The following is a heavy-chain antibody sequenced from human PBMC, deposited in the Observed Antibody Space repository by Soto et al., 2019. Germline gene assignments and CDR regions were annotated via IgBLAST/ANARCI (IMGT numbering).Heavy chain of an antibody. CDR2: IYSGGST. D-gene: IGHD3-10*01. Sequence: GGSLRLSCAASGFTVISNYMIFFRHSPVKGLEWVSVIYSGGSTYYADSVKGRFTISRDNSKSTLYLQMNSLRAEDTAVYYCARAGSGSSGSGIEYGMDVWGQGTTVTVSS. CDR3: ARAGSGSSGSGIEYGMDV. J-gene: IGHJ6*02. CDR1: GFTVISNY. V-gene: IGHV3-53*01.